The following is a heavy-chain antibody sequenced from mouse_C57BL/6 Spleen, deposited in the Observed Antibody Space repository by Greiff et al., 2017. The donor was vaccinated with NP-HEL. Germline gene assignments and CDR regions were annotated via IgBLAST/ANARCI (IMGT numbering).Heavy chain of an antibody. J-gene: IGHJ2*01. D-gene: IGHD3-2*02. Sequence: QVQLQQPGAEPVRPGSSVKLSCKASGYTFTSYWMHWVKQRPIQGLEWIGNIDPSDSETHYNQKFKDKATLTVDKSSSTAYMQLSSLTSEDSAVYYCARDGTAQATLDYWGQGTTLTVSS. CDR1: GYTFTSYW. V-gene: IGHV1-52*01. CDR3: ARDGTAQATLDY. CDR2: IDPSDSET.